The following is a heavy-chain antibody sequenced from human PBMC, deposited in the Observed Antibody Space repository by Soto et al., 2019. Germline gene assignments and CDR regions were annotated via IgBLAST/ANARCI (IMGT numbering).Heavy chain of an antibody. D-gene: IGHD2-2*01. Sequence: GGSLRLSCAASGFTFSTYSMSWVRQAPGKGLEWVSSISPSSTYIHYADSAKGRFTISRDNAEKSLYLQMNSLRAEDTAVYYCGRGGGGVVVVPGANRGDFWGQGTLVTVSS. CDR2: ISPSSTYI. J-gene: IGHJ4*02. CDR1: GFTFSTYS. CDR3: GRGGGGVVVVPGANRGDF. V-gene: IGHV3-21*01.